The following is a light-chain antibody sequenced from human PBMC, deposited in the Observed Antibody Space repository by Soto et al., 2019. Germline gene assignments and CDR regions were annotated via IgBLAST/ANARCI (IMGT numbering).Light chain of an antibody. CDR3: QQYNSYSWT. CDR1: QCISTY. J-gene: IGKJ1*01. CDR2: DAS. Sequence: DIQMTQSPSSLSASVGDRVTITCRASQCISTYLHWYQQKPGKAPKLLIYDASSLESGVPSRFSGSGSGKEFTLTIRRLQRDDFGTYYCQQYNSYSWTFGQGTKVDVK. V-gene: IGKV1-5*01.